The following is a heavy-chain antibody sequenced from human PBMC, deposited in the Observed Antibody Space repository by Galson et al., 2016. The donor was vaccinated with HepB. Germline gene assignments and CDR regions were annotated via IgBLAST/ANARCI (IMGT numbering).Heavy chain of an antibody. D-gene: IGHD1-26*01. CDR3: ARAAQWESDL. CDR1: GFTFSAYA. J-gene: IGHJ5*02. Sequence: SLRISCAASGFTFSAYAMPWVRQVPGQGLEWVSGILDNGETTYYAGSVKGRFTISRDNSKDMLYLQMNNLRADDTAVYYCARAAQWESDLWGQGTQVIVSS. CDR2: ILDNGETT. V-gene: IGHV3-23*01.